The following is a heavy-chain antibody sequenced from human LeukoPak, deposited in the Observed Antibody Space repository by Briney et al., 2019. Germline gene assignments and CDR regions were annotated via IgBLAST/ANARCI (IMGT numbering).Heavy chain of an antibody. CDR2: IYYSGST. CDR3: ASSLAYYYDSSAQTEYFDY. J-gene: IGHJ4*02. D-gene: IGHD3-22*01. Sequence: SETLSLTCTVSGGSISSGGYYWSWIRQHPGKGLEWIGYIYYSGSTYYNPSLKSRVTISVDTSKNQFSLKLSSVTAADTAVYYCASSLAYYYDSSAQTEYFDYWGQGTLVTVSP. CDR1: GGSISSGGYY. V-gene: IGHV4-31*03.